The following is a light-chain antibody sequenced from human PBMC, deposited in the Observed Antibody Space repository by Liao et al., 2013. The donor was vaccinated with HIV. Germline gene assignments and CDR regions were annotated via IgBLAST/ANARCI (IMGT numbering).Light chain of an antibody. CDR3: QLWDSSSDHHV. V-gene: IGLV3-21*01. J-gene: IGLJ1*01. Sequence: YELTQPPSVSVAPGKTARITCGGDNIGGKSVHWYQQKPGQAPVLVIYRGNNRPSGIPERFSGSNSGNTATLTISRIEAGDEADYYCQLWDSSSDHHVFGTGTKVTVL. CDR2: RGN. CDR1: NIGGKS.